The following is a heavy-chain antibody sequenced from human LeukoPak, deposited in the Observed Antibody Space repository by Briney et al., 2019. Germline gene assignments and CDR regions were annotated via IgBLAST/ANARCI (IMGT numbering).Heavy chain of an antibody. D-gene: IGHD3-22*01. V-gene: IGHV5-51*01. Sequence: GESLKISCKGSGYIFTSYWLGWVRQMPGKGLEWMGIIYPGDSDTRYSPSFQGQVTISADKSISTAYLQWSSLKASDTAMYYCARQGYNRSEYYPYYLDQCGQETLVIVSS. CDR1: GYIFTSYW. CDR3: ARQGYNRSEYYPYYLDQ. J-gene: IGHJ4*02. CDR2: IYPGDSDT.